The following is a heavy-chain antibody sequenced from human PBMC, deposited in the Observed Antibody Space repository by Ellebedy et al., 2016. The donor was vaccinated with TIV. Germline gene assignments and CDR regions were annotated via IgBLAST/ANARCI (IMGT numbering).Heavy chain of an antibody. V-gene: IGHV4-4*07. Sequence: SETLSLXXTVSGGSISGYYWNWIRQPAGRGLEWIGRIHSSGSTHLNPSLGTRVTLSMDTSENHFSLKLSSVTAADTAMYYCARHNGTSGTTLAYWGQGTLVTVSS. CDR3: ARHNGTSGTTLAY. CDR2: IHSSGST. J-gene: IGHJ4*02. CDR1: GGSISGYY. D-gene: IGHD1-1*01.